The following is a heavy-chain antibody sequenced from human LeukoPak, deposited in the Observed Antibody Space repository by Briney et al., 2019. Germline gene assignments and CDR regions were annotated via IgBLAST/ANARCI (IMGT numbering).Heavy chain of an antibody. D-gene: IGHD2-15*01. V-gene: IGHV4-4*07. Sequence: SETLSLTCTVSGDSINNHYWSWLRQPAGKGLEWVGRIYTRGSTNYNPSLKSRVTMSVDTSKNQFSLKLSSVTAADTAVYYCARGRYCSADICSGGDAFDIWGQGTMVSVSS. CDR2: IYTRGST. CDR1: GDSINNHY. CDR3: ARGRYCSADICSGGDAFDI. J-gene: IGHJ3*02.